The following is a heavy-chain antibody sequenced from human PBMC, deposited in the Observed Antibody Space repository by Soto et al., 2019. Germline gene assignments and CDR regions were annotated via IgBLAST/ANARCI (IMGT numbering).Heavy chain of an antibody. D-gene: IGHD6-19*01. J-gene: IGHJ4*02. Sequence: SETLSLTCTVSGGSISSSSYYWGWIRQPPGKGLEWIGSIYYSGSTYYNPSLKSRVTISVDTSKNQFSLKLSSVTAADTAVYYCARLRGAGAGAFDYWGQGTLVTVSS. CDR3: ARLRGAGAGAFDY. CDR2: IYYSGST. CDR1: GGSISSSSYY. V-gene: IGHV4-39*01.